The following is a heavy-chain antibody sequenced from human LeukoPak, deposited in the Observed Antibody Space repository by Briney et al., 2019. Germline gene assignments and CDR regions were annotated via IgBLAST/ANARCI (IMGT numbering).Heavy chain of an antibody. CDR3: AKGWFVQYVPPVV. CDR1: GFTFSSYA. V-gene: IGHV3-23*01. CDR2: ISGSGGST. D-gene: IGHD3-10*01. Sequence: QPGGSLRLSCAASGFTFSSYAMSWVRQAPGKGLEWVSAISGSGGSTYYADSVKGRFTISRDNSKNTLYLQMNSLRAEDTAVCYCAKGWFVQYVPPVVWGQGTMVTVSS. J-gene: IGHJ3*01.